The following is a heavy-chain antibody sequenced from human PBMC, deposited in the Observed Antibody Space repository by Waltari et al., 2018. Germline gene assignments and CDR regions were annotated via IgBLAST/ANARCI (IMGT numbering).Heavy chain of an antibody. D-gene: IGHD7-27*01. J-gene: IGHJ4*02. CDR1: GYTFSAYF. Sequence: QVQMVQSGAEVKDPGASVKVSCKASGYTFSAYFIHWVRQAPGQGLEWMGWINPNRGVTKYAQSFQGRVTMTRDTSINTVYMELSILRSDDTALYYCAAVIRPGRTLPWGYWGQGTLVTVSS. CDR2: INPNRGVT. V-gene: IGHV1-2*02. CDR3: AAVIRPGRTLPWGY.